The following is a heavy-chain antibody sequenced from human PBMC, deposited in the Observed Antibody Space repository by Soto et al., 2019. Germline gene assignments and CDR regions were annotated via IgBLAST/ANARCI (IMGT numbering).Heavy chain of an antibody. Sequence: QVQLVESGGGVVQPGRSLRLSCAASGFTFSSYAMHWVRQAPGKGLEWVAVISYDGSNKYYADSVKGRFTISRDNSKNTLYLQMNSLSAEDTAVYYCARELEQWLAKESYWGQGTLVTVSS. V-gene: IGHV3-30-3*01. CDR3: ARELEQWLAKESY. J-gene: IGHJ4*02. CDR2: ISYDGSNK. CDR1: GFTFSSYA. D-gene: IGHD6-19*01.